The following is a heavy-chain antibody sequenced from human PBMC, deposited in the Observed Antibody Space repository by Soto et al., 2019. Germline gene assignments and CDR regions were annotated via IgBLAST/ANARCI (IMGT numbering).Heavy chain of an antibody. Sequence: SETLSLTCAVYGGPFSGYYWSWIRQPPGKGLEWIGDINHSGSTNYNPSLKSRVTISVDTSKNQFSLKLSSVTAADTAVYYWARVRAKYSSCWLYPMEGFDDWGQGTLVTVSS. CDR2: INHSGST. V-gene: IGHV4-34*01. CDR3: ARVRAKYSSCWLYPMEGFDD. D-gene: IGHD6-13*01. CDR1: GGPFSGYY. J-gene: IGHJ4*02.